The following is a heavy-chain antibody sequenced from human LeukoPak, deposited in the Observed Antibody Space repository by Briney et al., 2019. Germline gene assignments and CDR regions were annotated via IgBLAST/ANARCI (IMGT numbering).Heavy chain of an antibody. CDR1: GFTFSSYA. Sequence: PGGSLRLSCAASGFTFSSYAMSWVRQAPGKGLEWVSAISGSGGSTYYADSVKGRFTISRDNSKNTLYLQMNSLRAEDTAVYYCARISMVRGVRFDYWGQGTLVTVSS. D-gene: IGHD3-10*01. J-gene: IGHJ4*02. V-gene: IGHV3-23*01. CDR2: ISGSGGST. CDR3: ARISMVRGVRFDY.